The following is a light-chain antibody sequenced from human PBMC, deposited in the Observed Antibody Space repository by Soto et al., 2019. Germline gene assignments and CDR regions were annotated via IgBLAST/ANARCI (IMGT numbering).Light chain of an antibody. CDR1: SSDIASYNL. V-gene: IGLV2-23*02. CDR3: CSYAGGLTWV. J-gene: IGLJ3*02. CDR2: AVD. Sequence: QSALTQPASVSGSPGQSITISCTGTSSDIASYNLVSWYQQHPGKAPKLMIYAVDKRPSGLSNRFSGSKSGNTASLTISGLQAEDEADYYCCSYAGGLTWVFGGGTKLTAL.